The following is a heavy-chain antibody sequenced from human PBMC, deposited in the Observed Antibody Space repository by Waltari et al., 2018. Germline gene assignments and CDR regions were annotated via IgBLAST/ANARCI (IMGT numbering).Heavy chain of an antibody. CDR3: ARDDRSCGGDCYFLDH. J-gene: IGHJ4*02. V-gene: IGHV1-18*01. CDR1: GYTFSRYG. Sequence: QIQLVQSGAAVKKPGASVKVSCKASGYTFSRYGITWGRQPPGQGLEWMGSISAYNGNTNYAQKVQGRVTMTTDTSTSTAQMELRSLTSDDTAVYYCARDDRSCGGDCYFLDHWGQGTLVTVSS. D-gene: IGHD2-21*02. CDR2: ISAYNGNT.